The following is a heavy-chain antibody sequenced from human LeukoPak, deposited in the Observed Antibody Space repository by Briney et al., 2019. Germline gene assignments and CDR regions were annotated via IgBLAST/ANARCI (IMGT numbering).Heavy chain of an antibody. D-gene: IGHD4-17*01. CDR3: ARDWDGDSLGDLASFHY. Sequence: ASVKVSCKASGYTFTSYYMHWVRQAPGQGLEWMGIINPSGGSTSYAQKFQGRVTMTRDTSTSTVYMELSSLRSEDTAVYYCARDWDGDSLGDLASFHYWGQGTLVTVSS. V-gene: IGHV1-46*01. J-gene: IGHJ4*02. CDR2: INPSGGST. CDR1: GYTFTSYY.